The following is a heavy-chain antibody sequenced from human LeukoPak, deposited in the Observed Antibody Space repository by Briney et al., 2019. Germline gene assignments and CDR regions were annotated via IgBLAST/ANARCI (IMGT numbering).Heavy chain of an antibody. D-gene: IGHD4-11*01. J-gene: IGHJ1*01. CDR3: ARGSPDYREYFQH. CDR2: ISSSSSYI. Sequence: GGSLRLSCAASGFTFSSYSMNWVRQAPGKGREWVSSISSSSSYIYYADSVKGRFTISRDNAKNSLYLQMNSLRAEDTAVYYCARGSPDYREYFQHWGQGTLVTVSS. CDR1: GFTFSSYS. V-gene: IGHV3-21*01.